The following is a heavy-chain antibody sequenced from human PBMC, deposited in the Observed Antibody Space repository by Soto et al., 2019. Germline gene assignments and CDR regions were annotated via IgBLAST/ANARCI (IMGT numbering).Heavy chain of an antibody. CDR1: GFTFSSYA. D-gene: IGHD3-9*01. CDR3: ARDFSYDILTGCSDY. Sequence: GGSLRLSCAASGFTFSSYAIHWGRQAPGKGLEWVAVISYDGSNKYYADSVKGRFTISRDNSKNTLYLQMNSLRAEDTAVYYCARDFSYDILTGCSDYWGQGTLVTVSS. J-gene: IGHJ4*02. CDR2: ISYDGSNK. V-gene: IGHV3-30-3*01.